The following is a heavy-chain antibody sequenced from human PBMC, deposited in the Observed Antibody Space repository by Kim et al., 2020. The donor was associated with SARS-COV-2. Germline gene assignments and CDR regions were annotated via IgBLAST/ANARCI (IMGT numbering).Heavy chain of an antibody. CDR3: ARGFYDSSGYSFVLDY. Sequence: SETLSLTCAVYGGSFSGYYWSWIRQPPGKGLEWIGEINHSGSTNYNPSLKSRVTISVDTSKNQFSLKLSSVTAADTAVYYCARGFYDSSGYSFVLDYWG. CDR2: INHSGST. V-gene: IGHV4-34*01. J-gene: IGHJ4*01. D-gene: IGHD3-22*01. CDR1: GGSFSGYY.